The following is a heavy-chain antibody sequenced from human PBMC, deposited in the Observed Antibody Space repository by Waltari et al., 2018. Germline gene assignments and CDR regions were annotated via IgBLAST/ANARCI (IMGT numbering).Heavy chain of an antibody. J-gene: IGHJ3*02. V-gene: IGHV1-69*05. D-gene: IGHD4-17*01. CDR1: GGTFSSYA. Sequence: QVQLVQSGAEVKKPGSSVKVSCKASGGTFSSYAISWVRQAPGQGLEWMGGIIPIFGTANYAQKFQGRVTITTDESTSTAYMELSSLRSEDTAVYYCAREPMTTVTTMGSVNAFDIWGQGTMVTVSS. CDR3: AREPMTTVTTMGSVNAFDI. CDR2: IIPIFGTA.